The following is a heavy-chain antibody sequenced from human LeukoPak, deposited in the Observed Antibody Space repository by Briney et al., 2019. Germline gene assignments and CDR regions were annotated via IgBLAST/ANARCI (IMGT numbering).Heavy chain of an antibody. J-gene: IGHJ5*02. Sequence: SETLALTCTVSGGSISSYYWSWIRQPPGKGLEWIGYIYYSGSTNYNPSLKSRVTISVDPSKNQFSLKLSSVTAADTAVYYCARVKTYYVWGSWKPNWFDPWGQGALVTVSS. CDR2: IYYSGST. CDR3: ARVKTYYVWGSWKPNWFDP. CDR1: GGSISSYY. V-gene: IGHV4-59*01. D-gene: IGHD3-16*01.